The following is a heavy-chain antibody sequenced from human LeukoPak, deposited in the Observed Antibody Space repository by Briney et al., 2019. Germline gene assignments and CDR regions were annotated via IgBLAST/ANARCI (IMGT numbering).Heavy chain of an antibody. J-gene: IGHJ4*02. CDR3: AREDSYGFGIDY. V-gene: IGHV3-74*01. CDR1: GFTFSNYW. CDR2: INSDGSSR. D-gene: IGHD5-18*01. Sequence: QPGGSLRLSCAASGFTFSNYWMSWVRQAPGKGLVWVSRINSDGSSRHYADSVKGRFTISRDNAKNSLYLQMNSLRAEDTAVYYCAREDSYGFGIDYWGQGTLVTVSS.